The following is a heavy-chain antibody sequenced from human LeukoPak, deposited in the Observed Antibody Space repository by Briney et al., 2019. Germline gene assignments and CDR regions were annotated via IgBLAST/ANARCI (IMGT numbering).Heavy chain of an antibody. Sequence: SETLSLTCAVSGGSISSGGYSWSWIRQPPGKGLEWIGYIYHSGSTYYNPSLKSRVTISVDRSKNQFSLKLSSVTAADTAVYYCARAPRPYSYGDYWGQGTLVTVSS. CDR2: IYHSGST. CDR3: ARAPRPYSYGDY. V-gene: IGHV4-30-2*01. CDR1: GGSISSGGYS. J-gene: IGHJ4*02. D-gene: IGHD5-18*01.